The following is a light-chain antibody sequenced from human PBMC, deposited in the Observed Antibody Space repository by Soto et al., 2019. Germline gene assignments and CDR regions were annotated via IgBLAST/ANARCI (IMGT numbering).Light chain of an antibody. CDR3: QQSYDHPIS. Sequence: DIQMTQSPSSLSASVGDRVSITCRASQTIRSNVNWFQQKPGEVPKILIYGASTLQSGVPSRFSGSGTGTDFTLTISNVQPEDFATYYCQQSYDHPISFGQGTRLDI. CDR1: QTIRSN. V-gene: IGKV1-39*01. J-gene: IGKJ5*01. CDR2: GAS.